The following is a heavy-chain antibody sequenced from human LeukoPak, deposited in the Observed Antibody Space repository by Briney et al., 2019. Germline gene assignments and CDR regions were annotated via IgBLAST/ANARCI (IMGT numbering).Heavy chain of an antibody. Sequence: ASVKVSCKAFGYTFTNYGISWVRQAPGQGLEWMGGINRYNGNTNYAQMLQGRVTMTTDTSTSTAYMELRSLRSDDTAVYYCARVAPNRRYCSGGSCLNYFDYWGQGTLVTVSS. CDR3: ARVAPNRRYCSGGSCLNYFDY. CDR2: INRYNGNT. CDR1: GYTFTNYG. V-gene: IGHV1-18*01. J-gene: IGHJ4*02. D-gene: IGHD2-15*01.